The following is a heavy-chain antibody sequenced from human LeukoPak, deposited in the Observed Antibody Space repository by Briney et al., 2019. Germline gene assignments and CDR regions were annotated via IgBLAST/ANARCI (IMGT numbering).Heavy chain of an antibody. D-gene: IGHD1-1*01. CDR2: INHRGDT. V-gene: IGHV4-34*01. CDR3: ARGPTISETGYFDY. J-gene: IGHJ4*03. CDR1: GGSFSSYY. Sequence: PSETLFLTCAVYGGSFSSYYWGWIRQSPGKGLEWIAEINHRGDTNYNPSVKSRVTISVDTSKNQFSLKVTSLTAADTAVYYCARGPTISETGYFDYWGQGTLVTVSS.